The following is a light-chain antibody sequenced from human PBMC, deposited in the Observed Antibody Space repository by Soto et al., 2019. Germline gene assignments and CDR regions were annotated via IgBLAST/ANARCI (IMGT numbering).Light chain of an antibody. Sequence: EVVLTQSPGTLSLSPGERATLSCRASQSVSRSYLAWYQHKPGQAPRLLIYIASSRATGIPDRFGGSGSGTDFTLTSSKLEHEDFAMYYCQQYGSSPYTFRQGTKLEIK. CDR3: QQYGSSPYT. V-gene: IGKV3-20*01. J-gene: IGKJ2*01. CDR1: QSVSRSY. CDR2: IAS.